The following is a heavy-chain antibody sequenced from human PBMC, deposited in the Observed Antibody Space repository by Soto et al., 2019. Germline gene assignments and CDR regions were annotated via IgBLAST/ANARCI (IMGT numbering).Heavy chain of an antibody. CDR3: ARGYRGYSGYDWGVSDWFDP. CDR2: INHSGST. CDR1: GGSFSGYY. V-gene: IGHV4-34*01. J-gene: IGHJ5*02. Sequence: SETLSLTCAVYGGSFSGYYWSWIRQPPGKGLEWIGEINHSGSTNYNPSLKSRVTISVDTSKNQFSLKLSSVTAADTAVYYCARGYRGYSGYDWGVSDWFDPWGQGTLVTVSS. D-gene: IGHD5-12*01.